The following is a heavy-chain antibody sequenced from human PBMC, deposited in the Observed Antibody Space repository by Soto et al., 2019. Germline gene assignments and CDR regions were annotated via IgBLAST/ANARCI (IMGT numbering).Heavy chain of an antibody. CDR3: ARHVALGYCSGGSCYSKAYYFDY. V-gene: IGHV5-51*01. D-gene: IGHD2-15*01. Sequence: CKGSGYSFTSYWIGWVRQMPGKGLEWMGIIYPGDSDTRYSPSFQGQVTISADKSISTAYLQWSSLKASDTAMYYCARHVALGYCSGGSCYSKAYYFDYWGQGTLVTVSS. CDR1: GYSFTSYW. J-gene: IGHJ4*02. CDR2: IYPGDSDT.